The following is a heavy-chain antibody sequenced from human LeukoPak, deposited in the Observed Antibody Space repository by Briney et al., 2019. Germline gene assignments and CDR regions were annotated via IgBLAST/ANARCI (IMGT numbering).Heavy chain of an antibody. CDR3: ARDSLTNTPPIPYCGGDCYDYYYGMDV. Sequence: GGSLRLSCAASGFTVSSNYMSWVRQAPGKGLEWVSVIYSGGSTYYADSVKGRFTISRDNSKNTLYLQMNSLRAEDTAVYYCARDSLTNTPPIPYCGGDCYDYYYGMDVWGQGTTVTVSS. J-gene: IGHJ6*02. D-gene: IGHD2-21*02. CDR1: GFTVSSNY. V-gene: IGHV3-66*01. CDR2: IYSGGST.